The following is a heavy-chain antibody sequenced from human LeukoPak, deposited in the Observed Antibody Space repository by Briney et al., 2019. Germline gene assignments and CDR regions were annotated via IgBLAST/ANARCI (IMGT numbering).Heavy chain of an antibody. CDR1: GYTFTGYY. CDR2: INPNSGGT. J-gene: IGHJ6*02. CDR3: ARDLYYDSSGPAGDYYYGMDV. Sequence: ASVNVSCKASGYTFTGYYMHWVRQAPGQGLEWMGLINPNSGGTNYAQKFQGRVTMTRDTSISTAYMELSRLRSDDTAVYYCARDLYYDSSGPAGDYYYGMDVWGQGTTVTVSS. V-gene: IGHV1-2*02. D-gene: IGHD3-22*01.